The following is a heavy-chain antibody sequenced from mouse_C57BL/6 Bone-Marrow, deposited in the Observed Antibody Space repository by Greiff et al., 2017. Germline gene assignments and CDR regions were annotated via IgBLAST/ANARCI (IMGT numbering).Heavy chain of an antibody. CDR3: ARLGNYNYAMDY. J-gene: IGHJ4*01. CDR1: GFSLTSYG. Sequence: QVQLKQSGPGLVAPSQSLSITCTVSGFSLTSYGVHWVRQPPGKGLEWLVVIWSDGSTTYNSALKSRLSISKDNSKSQVFLKMNSLQTDDTAMYYCARLGNYNYAMDYWGQGTSVTVSS. CDR2: IWSDGST. V-gene: IGHV2-6*03. D-gene: IGHD2-1*01.